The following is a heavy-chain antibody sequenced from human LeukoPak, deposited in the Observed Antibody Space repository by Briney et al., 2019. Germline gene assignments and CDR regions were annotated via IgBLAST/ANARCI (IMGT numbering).Heavy chain of an antibody. J-gene: IGHJ4*02. CDR2: INPNSGGT. D-gene: IGHD4-23*01. V-gene: IGHV1-2*02. Sequence: GASVTVSCKASGYTFTGYYMHWVRQAAGQGREWMGWINPNSGGTNYAQKFQGRVTITRRTSTSTAYMELSSLRFEDTAVYSCATAGEVVNFDYWGQGTLVTVSS. CDR3: ATAGEVVNFDY. CDR1: GYTFTGYY.